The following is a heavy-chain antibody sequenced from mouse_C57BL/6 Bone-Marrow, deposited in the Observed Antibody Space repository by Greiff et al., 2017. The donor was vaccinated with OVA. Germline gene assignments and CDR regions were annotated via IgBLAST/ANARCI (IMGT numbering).Heavy chain of an antibody. CDR2: IYPGDGDT. Sequence: QVQLQQSGPELVKPGASVKISCKASGYAFSSSWMNWVKQRPGKGLEWIGRIYPGDGDTNYNGKFKGKATLTADKSSSTAYMQLSSLTSEDSAVYFCALWLRRGFDYWGQGTTLTVSS. J-gene: IGHJ2*01. CDR3: ALWLRRGFDY. CDR1: GYAFSSSW. V-gene: IGHV1-82*01. D-gene: IGHD2-2*01.